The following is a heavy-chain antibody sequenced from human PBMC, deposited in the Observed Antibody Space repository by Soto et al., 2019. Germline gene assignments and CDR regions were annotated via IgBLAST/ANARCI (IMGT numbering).Heavy chain of an antibody. CDR3: ARGREKAVAGMGGYWFDP. CDR1: GYTFTSYG. Sequence: ASVKVSCKASGYTFTSYGISWVRQAPGQGLEWMGWMSPNSGDTGSAQKLRGRVTMTRNTSITTAYMELSSLTSEDTAVYYCARGREKAVAGMGGYWFDPWGQGTLVTVSS. J-gene: IGHJ5*02. V-gene: IGHV1-8*02. D-gene: IGHD6-19*01. CDR2: MSPNSGDT.